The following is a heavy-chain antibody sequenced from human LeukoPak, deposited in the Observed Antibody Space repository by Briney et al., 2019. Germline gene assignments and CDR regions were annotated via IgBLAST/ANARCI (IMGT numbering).Heavy chain of an antibody. J-gene: IGHJ5*02. CDR2: IYYSGST. CDR3: ARDGYGDDSIFHELDP. Sequence: SETLSLTCTVSGGSISSSSYYWGWIRQPPGKGLEWIGSIYYSGSTYYNPSLKSRVTISVDTSKNQFSLKLSSVNAADTAVYYCARDGYGDDSIFHELDPWGQGTLISVPS. CDR1: GGSISSSSYY. V-gene: IGHV4-39*07. D-gene: IGHD4-17*01.